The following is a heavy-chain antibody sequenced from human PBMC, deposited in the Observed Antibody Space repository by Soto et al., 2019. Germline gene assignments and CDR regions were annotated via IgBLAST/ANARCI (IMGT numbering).Heavy chain of an antibody. V-gene: IGHV5-51*01. J-gene: IGHJ5*01. CDR1: GYSFTSYW. CDR3: ARLDGRSTRMAAADNWLHS. Sequence: GESLKISCKGSGYSFTSYWIGWVRQMPGKGLEWMGIIYPGDSDTRYSPSFQGQVTISADKSISTAYLQWSSLKASDTAMYYCARLDGRSTRMAAADNWLHSWGQATLVTIS. D-gene: IGHD6-13*01. CDR2: IYPGDSDT.